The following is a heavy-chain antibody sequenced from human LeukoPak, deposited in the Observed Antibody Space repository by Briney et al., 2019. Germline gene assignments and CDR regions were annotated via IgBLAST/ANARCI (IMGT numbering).Heavy chain of an antibody. CDR2: ISSNGGST. D-gene: IGHD2-2*02. CDR3: ARVVGGCSSTSCYTGYYYYGMDV. V-gene: IGHV3-64*01. J-gene: IGHJ6*02. CDR1: GFTFSSYA. Sequence: GGSLRLSCAASGFTFSSYAMHWVRQAPGKGLEYVSAISSNGGSTYYANSVKGRFIISRDNSKNTLYLQMGSLRAEDMAVYYCARVVGGCSSTSCYTGYYYYGMDVWGQGPRSPSP.